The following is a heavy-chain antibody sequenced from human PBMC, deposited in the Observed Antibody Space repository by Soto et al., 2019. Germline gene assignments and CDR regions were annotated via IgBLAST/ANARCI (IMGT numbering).Heavy chain of an antibody. CDR2: IIPIFGTA. V-gene: IGHV1-69*06. J-gene: IGHJ6*02. CDR3: ATALYGSGSYPIYYYGMDV. CDR1: AGTFSSYA. D-gene: IGHD3-10*01. Sequence: ASLKVSCKASAGTFSSYAISWVRQAPGQGLEWMGGIIPIFGTANYAQKIQGRVTMTEDTSTDTAYMELRSLRSEDTAVYYCATALYGSGSYPIYYYGMDVWGQGTTVTVSS.